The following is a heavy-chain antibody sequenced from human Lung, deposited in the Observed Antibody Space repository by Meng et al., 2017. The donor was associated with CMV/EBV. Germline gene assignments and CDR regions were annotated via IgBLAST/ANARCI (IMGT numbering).Heavy chain of an antibody. Sequence: ASVXVSXXASGYSFTGYFVNWVRQAPGQGLEWMGWINPDSGTTDYAPNFRGRVTMTRDTSINTAYMELSRHRSDDTAVYYCARSRPGSHYYYGMDVWGQGTTVTVSS. CDR1: GYSFTGYF. V-gene: IGHV1-2*02. CDR3: ARSRPGSHYYYGMDV. J-gene: IGHJ6*02. D-gene: IGHD1-14*01. CDR2: INPDSGTT.